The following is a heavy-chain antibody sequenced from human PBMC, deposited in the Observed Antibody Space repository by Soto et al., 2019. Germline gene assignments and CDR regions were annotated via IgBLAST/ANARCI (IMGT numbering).Heavy chain of an antibody. V-gene: IGHV4-31*03. CDR1: SGSISSGGYY. CDR2: IYNSGNT. CDR3: ARNYYYGSGSSHYYYGMDV. Sequence: SETLSLTCSVSSGSISSGGYYWSWIRQHPEKGLEWIGYIYNSGNTYYNPSLKGRVTISEDTSKNQFSLKLSSVTAADTAVYYCARNYYYGSGSSHYYYGMDVWGQGTTVTVSS. D-gene: IGHD3-10*01. J-gene: IGHJ6*02.